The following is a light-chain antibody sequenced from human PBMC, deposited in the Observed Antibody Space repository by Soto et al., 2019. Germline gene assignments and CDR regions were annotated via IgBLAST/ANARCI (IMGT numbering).Light chain of an antibody. CDR3: QQRSVWPIT. CDR2: GAS. J-gene: IGKJ5*01. V-gene: IGKV3D-20*02. Sequence: VMTKSPLSLPVTLGQPATLSCRASQSVSSSYLAWYQQKPGQAPRLLIYGASSRATGVPARFSGSGSGTDFTLTISGLEPEDFAVYYCQQRSVWPITFGQGTRLEIK. CDR1: QSVSSSY.